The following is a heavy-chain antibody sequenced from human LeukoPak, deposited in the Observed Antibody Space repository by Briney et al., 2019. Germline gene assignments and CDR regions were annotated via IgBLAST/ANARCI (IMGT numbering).Heavy chain of an antibody. V-gene: IGHV1-2*06. CDR2: INPNSGGT. CDR1: GYTFTGYY. CDR3: ARSPAAGKSSSGNFDY. Sequence: ASVKVSCKASGYTFTGYYMHWVRQAPGQGLEWMGRINPNSGGTNYAQKFQGRVTMTRDTSISTAYMELSRLRSDDTAVYYCARSPAAGKSSSGNFDYWGQGTLSPSPQ. J-gene: IGHJ4*02. D-gene: IGHD6-13*01.